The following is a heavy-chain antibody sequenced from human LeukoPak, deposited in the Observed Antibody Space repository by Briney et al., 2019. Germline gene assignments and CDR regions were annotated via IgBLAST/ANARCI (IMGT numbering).Heavy chain of an antibody. CDR3: AKHSLGFGELFDYYYYGMDV. J-gene: IGHJ6*02. CDR2: ISGSGGST. Sequence: PGGSLRLSCVASGFTFTSYAMSWVRQAPGKGLEWVSAISGSGGSTYYADSVKGRFTISRDNSKNTLYLQMNSLRAEDTAVYYCAKHSLGFGELFDYYYYGMDVWGQGTTVTVSS. V-gene: IGHV3-23*01. D-gene: IGHD3-10*01. CDR1: GFTFTSYA.